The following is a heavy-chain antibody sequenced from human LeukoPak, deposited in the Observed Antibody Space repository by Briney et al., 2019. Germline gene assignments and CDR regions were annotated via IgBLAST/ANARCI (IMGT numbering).Heavy chain of an antibody. D-gene: IGHD3-22*01. Sequence: GGSLRLSCAASGFTVSSNYMSWVRQAPGKGLEWVSVIYSGVSTYYADSVKGRFTISRDNSKNTLYLQMNSLRSEDTAVYYCARGLRYDSSAEGFDYWGQGTLVTVSS. CDR3: ARGLRYDSSAEGFDY. CDR2: IYSGVST. CDR1: GFTVSSNY. V-gene: IGHV3-53*05. J-gene: IGHJ4*02.